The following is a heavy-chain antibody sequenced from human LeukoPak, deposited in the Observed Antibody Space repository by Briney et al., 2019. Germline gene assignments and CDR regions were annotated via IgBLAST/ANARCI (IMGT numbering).Heavy chain of an antibody. CDR2: ITSGSSYI. CDR1: GFTFSSYN. D-gene: IGHD1-26*01. J-gene: IGHJ6*03. V-gene: IGHV3-21*01. Sequence: AGGSLRLSCAASGFTFSSYNMNWVRQAPGKGLEWVSSITSGSSYIYYADSVKGRFTISRDNAKNSLYLQMNSLRAEDTAVYYCARDPYSGSYGNYYYYFMDVWGKGTTVTISS. CDR3: ARDPYSGSYGNYYYYFMDV.